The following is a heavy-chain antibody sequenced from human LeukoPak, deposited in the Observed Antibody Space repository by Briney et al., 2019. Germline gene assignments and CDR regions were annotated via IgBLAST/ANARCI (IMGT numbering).Heavy chain of an antibody. CDR2: VTSDSRYM. Sequence: GGSLRLSCAASGFTFSSYNMNWVRQAPGKGLEWVSSVTSDSRYMYYADSVKGRFTISRDNAKNSLYLQMNSLRAEDTAVYYCARHLSGVTGYTYGRGIDYWGQGTLVTVSS. D-gene: IGHD5-18*01. J-gene: IGHJ4*02. CDR3: ARHLSGVTGYTYGRGIDY. CDR1: GFTFSSYN. V-gene: IGHV3-21*01.